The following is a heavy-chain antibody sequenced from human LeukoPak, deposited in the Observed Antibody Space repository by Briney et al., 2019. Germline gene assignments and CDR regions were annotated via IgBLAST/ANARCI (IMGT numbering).Heavy chain of an antibody. J-gene: IGHJ4*02. D-gene: IGHD2-2*02. CDR2: INPNSGGT. CDR3: ARDHYTGYTGDSDFDY. Sequence: ASVKVSRKASGYIFTGYDMHWVRQAPGQGLEWMGWINPNSGGTNYAQKFQGRVTMTRDTSISTAYMELSRLRSDDTAMYYCARDHYTGYTGDSDFDYWGQGTLVTVSS. CDR1: GYIFTGYD. V-gene: IGHV1-2*02.